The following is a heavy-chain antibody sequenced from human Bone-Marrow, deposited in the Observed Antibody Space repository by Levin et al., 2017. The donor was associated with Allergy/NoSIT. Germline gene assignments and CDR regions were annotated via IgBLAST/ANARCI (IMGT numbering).Heavy chain of an antibody. Sequence: GGSLRLSCAASGFTFNDYTMHWVRQAPQRGLEWVSLISWDASTTYYADSVRGRFTISRDNSKNALYLQMNSLTTEDTALYYCAKDLSPRIAVTGNIPDWGDGTLVTVSS. CDR3: AKDLSPRIAVTGNIPD. D-gene: IGHD6-19*01. V-gene: IGHV3-43*01. CDR1: GFTFNDYT. CDR2: ISWDASTT. J-gene: IGHJ4*01.